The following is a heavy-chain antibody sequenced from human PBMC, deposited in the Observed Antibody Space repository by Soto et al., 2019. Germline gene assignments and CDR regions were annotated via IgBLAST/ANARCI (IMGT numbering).Heavy chain of an antibody. Sequence: GGSLRLSCAASGFTFSNSWMSWVRQAPGKGLEWVSSISSSSSYIYYADSVKGRFTISRDNAKNSLYLQMNSLRAEDTAVYYCARASQWELLRSAFDIWGQGTMVTVSS. J-gene: IGHJ3*02. CDR2: ISSSSSYI. CDR1: GFTFSNSW. D-gene: IGHD1-26*01. CDR3: ARASQWELLRSAFDI. V-gene: IGHV3-21*01.